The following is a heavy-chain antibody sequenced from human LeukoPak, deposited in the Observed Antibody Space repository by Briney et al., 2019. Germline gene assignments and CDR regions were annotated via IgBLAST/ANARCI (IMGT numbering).Heavy chain of an antibody. CDR1: FTXXSYA. CDR3: ARXAGAYSHPYXY. V-gene: IGHV3-23*01. Sequence: FTXXSYAMSWVRQAPGKGLEWVSAISGSGDSTYYADSVKGRFTISRDNSKNTLYLQMNSLRAEDTAVYYCARXAGAYSHPYXYWGQGTLVTVSS. D-gene: IGHD4/OR15-4a*01. CDR2: ISGSGDST. J-gene: IGHJ4*02.